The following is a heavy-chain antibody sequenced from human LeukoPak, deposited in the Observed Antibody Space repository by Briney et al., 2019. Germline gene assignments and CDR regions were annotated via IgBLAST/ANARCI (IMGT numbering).Heavy chain of an antibody. Sequence: SSETLSLTCTVSGGSISSSSFSWDWIRQPPGKGLEWIGSIYYSGSTYYNPSLKSRVTISVDTSKNQFSLKLSSVTAADTAVYYCARGSIGYYPRPWFDPWGQGTLVTVSS. V-gene: IGHV4-39*07. J-gene: IGHJ5*02. CDR3: ARGSIGYYPRPWFDP. CDR1: GGSISSSSFS. D-gene: IGHD3-10*01. CDR2: IYYSGST.